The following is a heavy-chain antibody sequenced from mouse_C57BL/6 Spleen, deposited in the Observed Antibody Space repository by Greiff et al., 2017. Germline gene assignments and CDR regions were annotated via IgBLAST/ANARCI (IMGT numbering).Heavy chain of an antibody. CDR1: GFNINDYY. CDR3: AREALTTVVPFAY. D-gene: IGHD1-1*01. Sequence: VQLKESGAELVKPGASVKLSCKASGFNINDYYMHWVKQRTEQGLEWIGRIDPEDGVTKYAPTFPGKATITADTSSTTADLQLSSLTSEDTAVDYCAREALTTVVPFAYWGQGTLVTVSA. J-gene: IGHJ3*01. CDR2: IDPEDGVT. V-gene: IGHV14-2*01.